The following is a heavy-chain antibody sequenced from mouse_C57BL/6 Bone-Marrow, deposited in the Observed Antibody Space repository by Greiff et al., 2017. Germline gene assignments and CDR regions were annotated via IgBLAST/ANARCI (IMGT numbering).Heavy chain of an antibody. J-gene: IGHJ2*01. V-gene: IGHV1-19*01. CDR3: ARGGYDD. Sequence: VQLKQSGPVLVKPGASVTMSCKASGYTFTDYYMNWVQQTHGKSLEWIGVINPYNGGTSYNQKFKGKATLTVDKSSSTAYMELNSLTSEDSAVYYCARGGYDDWGQGTTVTVSS. CDR1: GYTFTDYY. CDR2: INPYNGGT.